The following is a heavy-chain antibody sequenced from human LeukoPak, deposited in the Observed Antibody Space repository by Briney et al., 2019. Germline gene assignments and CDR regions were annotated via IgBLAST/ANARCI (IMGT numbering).Heavy chain of an antibody. D-gene: IGHD3-9*01. CDR2: TSSSSLYI. V-gene: IGHV3-21*01. CDR3: ARVEDYDILTGFDY. Sequence: GGSLRLSCAASGFTLSTYSLNWVRQAPGKGLEWVSSTSSSSLYIYYADSVKGRFTISRDNAKNSLFLQMNSLRAEDTAVYYCARVEDYDILTGFDYWGQGTLVTVSS. J-gene: IGHJ4*02. CDR1: GFTLSTYS.